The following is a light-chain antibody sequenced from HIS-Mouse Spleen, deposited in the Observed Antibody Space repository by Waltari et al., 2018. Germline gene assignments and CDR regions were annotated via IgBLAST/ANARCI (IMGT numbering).Light chain of an antibody. Sequence: QSVLTQPPSASGTPGQRVTISCSGSSSNIGSNYVYWYQQLPGPAPKLLIYRNNQRHSGVPDRFSGSKSGNTASLTVSGLQAEDEADYYCSSYAGSNFYVFGTGTKVTVL. V-gene: IGLV1-47*01. CDR1: SSNIGSNY. CDR3: SSYAGSNFYV. J-gene: IGLJ1*01. CDR2: RNN.